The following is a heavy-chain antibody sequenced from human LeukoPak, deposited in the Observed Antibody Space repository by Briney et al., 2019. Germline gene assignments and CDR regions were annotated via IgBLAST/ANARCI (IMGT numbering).Heavy chain of an antibody. J-gene: IGHJ4*02. CDR3: ARSYGSGSFDY. D-gene: IGHD3-10*01. Sequence: ASVKVSCKASGYTFTGYYMHWVRQAPGQGLEWVGWINPNSGGTNYAQKFQGWVTMTRDTSISTAYMELSRLRSDDTAVYYCARSYGSGSFDYWGQGTLVTVSS. CDR2: INPNSGGT. CDR1: GYTFTGYY. V-gene: IGHV1-2*04.